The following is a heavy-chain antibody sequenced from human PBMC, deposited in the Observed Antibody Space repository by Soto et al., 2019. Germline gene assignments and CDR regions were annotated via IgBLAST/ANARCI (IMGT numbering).Heavy chain of an antibody. D-gene: IGHD6-13*01. CDR1: GFTFSSYA. CDR3: AKVTASAGTGYWFDP. Sequence: EVQLLESGGGLVQPGGSLRLSCAASGFTFSSYAMSWVRQAPGKGLEWVSGISGSGGSTYYADSVKGRFTISRDNSKNTLYLQMNSLRAEDTAGYYCAKVTASAGTGYWFDPWGQGTLVTVSS. CDR2: ISGSGGST. J-gene: IGHJ5*02. V-gene: IGHV3-23*01.